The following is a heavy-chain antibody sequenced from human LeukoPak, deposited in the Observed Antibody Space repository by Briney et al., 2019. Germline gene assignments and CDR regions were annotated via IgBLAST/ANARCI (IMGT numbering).Heavy chain of an antibody. CDR2: IYYSGST. D-gene: IGHD3-10*01. CDR3: ATNRSITLVRGGHGTEKNNLFDP. CDR1: GDSIFGSSYY. V-gene: IGHV4-39*01. J-gene: IGHJ5*02. Sequence: SETLSVTCTGSGDSIFGSSYYWGWIRQPPGKRLEWIGSIYYSGSTHYNPSLKSRVTISVDTSKNQFFLRLSSVTATDTAVYYCATNRSITLVRGGHGTEKNNLFDPWGQGTLVTVSS.